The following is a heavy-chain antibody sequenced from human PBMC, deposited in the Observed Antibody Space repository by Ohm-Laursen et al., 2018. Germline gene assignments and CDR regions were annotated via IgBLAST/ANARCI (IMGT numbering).Heavy chain of an antibody. Sequence: SQTLSLTCTVSGGSISSGGYYWSWIRQPPGKGLEWIGEINHSRSTKYNSSFKSRVTISADTSKNQFSLKLSSVTAADTAVYYCARGFSGWWGRIDYWGQGILVTVSS. CDR2: INHSRST. V-gene: IGHV4-30-2*01. D-gene: IGHD6-19*01. CDR1: GGSISSGGYY. J-gene: IGHJ4*02. CDR3: ARGFSGWWGRIDY.